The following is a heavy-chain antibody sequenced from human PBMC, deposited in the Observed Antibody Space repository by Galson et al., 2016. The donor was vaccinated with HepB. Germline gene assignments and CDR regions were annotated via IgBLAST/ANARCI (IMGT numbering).Heavy chain of an antibody. CDR1: GFTFSNYG. D-gene: IGHD2/OR15-2a*01. Sequence: SLRLSCAASGFTFSNYGMHWVRQAPAKGLAWVAADSMDGRRKFYADSVKGRFTISRANSNNMLFLQMSSLRADDTAVYYCAKRHEYCPPVGCSVDYWGQGTLVSVSS. CDR2: DSMDGRRK. V-gene: IGHV3-30*18. CDR3: AKRHEYCPPVGCSVDY. J-gene: IGHJ4*02.